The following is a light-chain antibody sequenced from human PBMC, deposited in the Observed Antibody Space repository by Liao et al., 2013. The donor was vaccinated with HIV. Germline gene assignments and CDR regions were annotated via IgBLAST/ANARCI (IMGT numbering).Light chain of an antibody. CDR1: VLPKQF. CDR3: QSTDSSGAQWV. V-gene: IGLV3-25*03. Sequence: SYELTQPPSVSVSPGQTARIICSGDVLPKQFAYWYQQKPGQAPVLVIYKDNERPSGIPERLSGSSSGTEATLTIRGVQAEDEADYYCQSTDSSGAQWVFGGGTK. J-gene: IGLJ3*02. CDR2: KDN.